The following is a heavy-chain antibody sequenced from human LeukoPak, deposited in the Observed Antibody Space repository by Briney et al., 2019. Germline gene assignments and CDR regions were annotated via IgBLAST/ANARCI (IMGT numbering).Heavy chain of an antibody. CDR3: AKGLLLQYSSGWSYYFDY. Sequence: GGSLRLSCAASGFTFSSYAMSWVRQAPGKGLEWVSAISGSGGGTYYADSVKGRFTISRDNSKNTLYLQMNSLRAEDTAVYYCAKGLLLQYSSGWSYYFDYWGQGTLVTVSS. CDR1: GFTFSSYA. D-gene: IGHD6-19*01. CDR2: ISGSGGGT. J-gene: IGHJ4*02. V-gene: IGHV3-23*01.